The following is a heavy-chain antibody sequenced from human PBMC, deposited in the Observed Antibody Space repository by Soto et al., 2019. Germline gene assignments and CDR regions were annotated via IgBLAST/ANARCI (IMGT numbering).Heavy chain of an antibody. CDR3: ASGGSTVTREFDY. J-gene: IGHJ4*02. Sequence: QVQLVQSGAEVKKPGASVKVSCKALGYTFTGFYMHWVRQAPGQGLEWMGWFNPKSGDTEYAQKFQGWVTMTRDTSISTAYMELSRLKSDDTAVYYCASGGSTVTREFDYWGQGTLVSVSS. D-gene: IGHD4-17*01. CDR1: GYTFTGFY. V-gene: IGHV1-2*04. CDR2: FNPKSGDT.